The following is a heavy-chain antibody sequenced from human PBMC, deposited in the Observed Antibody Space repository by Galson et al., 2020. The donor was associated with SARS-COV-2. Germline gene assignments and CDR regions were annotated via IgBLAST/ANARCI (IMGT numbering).Heavy chain of an antibody. CDR2: ISSDGSST. D-gene: IGHD5-12*01. CDR3: AREFSGNSGY. Sequence: GGSLRLSSAASGFTLRGYWMHWVRQAPGKGLVWISRISSDGSSTSYADSVKGRFTISRDNAKNMMYLQMNSLRVDDTAVYYCAREFSGNSGYWGQGTLVTVSS. CDR1: GFTLRGYW. V-gene: IGHV3-74*01. J-gene: IGHJ4*02.